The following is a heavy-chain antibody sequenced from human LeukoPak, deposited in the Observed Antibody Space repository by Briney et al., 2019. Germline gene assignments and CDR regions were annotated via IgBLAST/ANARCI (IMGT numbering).Heavy chain of an antibody. J-gene: IGHJ4*02. CDR2: IYYSGST. D-gene: IGHD3-10*01. CDR1: GGSISSYY. CDR3: ARQGSTDY. Sequence: ASETPSLTCTVSGGSISSYYWSWIRQPPGKGLEWIGYIYYSGSTNYNPSLKSRVTISVDTSKNQFSLKLSSVTAADTAVYYCARQGSTDYWGQGTLVTVSS. V-gene: IGHV4-59*08.